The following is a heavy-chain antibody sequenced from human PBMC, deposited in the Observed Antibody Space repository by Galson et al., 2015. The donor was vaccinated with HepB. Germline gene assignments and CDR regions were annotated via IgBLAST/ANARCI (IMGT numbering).Heavy chain of an antibody. J-gene: IGHJ4*02. CDR3: ASSDGYYFDY. CDR1: GGSTSSGDYY. CDR2: IYYSGST. V-gene: IGHV4-30-4*01. Sequence: TLSLTCTVAGGSTSSGDYYWSWIRQPPGKGLEWIGYIYYSGSTYYNPSLKSRITMSLDTSKNEFSLKLSSVTAADTAVYYCASSDGYYFDYWGQGTLVTVSS. D-gene: IGHD5-24*01.